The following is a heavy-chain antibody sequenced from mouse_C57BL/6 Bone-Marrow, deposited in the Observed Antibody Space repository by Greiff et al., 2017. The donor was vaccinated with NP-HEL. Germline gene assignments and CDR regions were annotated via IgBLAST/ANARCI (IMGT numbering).Heavy chain of an antibody. CDR2: IWSGGST. V-gene: IGHV2-2*01. J-gene: IGHJ4*01. D-gene: IGHD1-1*01. Sequence: QVQLKESGPGLVQPSQSLSITCTVSGFSLTSYGVHWVRQSPGKGLEWLGVIWSGGSTDYNAAFISSLSISKDNSKSQVFFKLNRLQVDDTAIYYCARNPGSTLYAMDNWGQGTAVTVSS. CDR3: ARNPGSTLYAMDN. CDR1: GFSLTSYG.